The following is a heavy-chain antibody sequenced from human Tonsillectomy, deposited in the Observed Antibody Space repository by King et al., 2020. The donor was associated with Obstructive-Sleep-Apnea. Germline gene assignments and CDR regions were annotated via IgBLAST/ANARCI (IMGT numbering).Heavy chain of an antibody. CDR2: VQSGGTT. CDR1: GGSVSNYY. J-gene: IGHJ4*02. Sequence: VQLQESGPGLVKPSETLSLTCTVSGGSVSNYYWNWIRQPPGKRLEWIANVQSGGTTYYNPSLRSRVTISLDMSENKFSLRVTSVTTAETAVYYCAREGSDGYNYFDYWGQGTLVTVSS. V-gene: IGHV4-59*02. CDR3: AREGSDGYNYFDY. D-gene: IGHD5-24*01.